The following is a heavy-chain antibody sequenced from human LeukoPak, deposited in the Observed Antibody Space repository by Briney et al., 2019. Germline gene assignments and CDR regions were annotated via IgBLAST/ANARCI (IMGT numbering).Heavy chain of an antibody. CDR2: IIPIFGTA. D-gene: IGHD6-19*01. Sequence: GASVKVSCKASGGTFSSYAISWVRQAPGQGLEWMGGIIPIFGTANYAQKFQGRVTITADKSTSTAYMELSSLRSEDTAVYYCARGLRSGWYRDIYFDYWGQGTLVTVSS. V-gene: IGHV1-69*06. J-gene: IGHJ4*02. CDR1: GGTFSSYA. CDR3: ARGLRSGWYRDIYFDY.